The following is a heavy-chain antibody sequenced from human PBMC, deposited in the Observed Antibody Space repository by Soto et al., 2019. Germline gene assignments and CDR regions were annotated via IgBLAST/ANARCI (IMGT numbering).Heavy chain of an antibody. V-gene: IGHV4-59*01. J-gene: IGHJ4*02. D-gene: IGHD3-9*01. Sequence: QVRLQESGPGLVKPSETLSLTCTVSGGSISSYYWTWIRQPPGRGLEWIGDVYYSGNTNSNPSLKSRVTISVDTSRSQCSLELKSVTTADTAVYYYARALSFHDVLTGRGWVFYGDYWGQGALVTVSS. CDR2: VYYSGNT. CDR3: ARALSFHDVLTGRGWVFYGDY. CDR1: GGSISSYY.